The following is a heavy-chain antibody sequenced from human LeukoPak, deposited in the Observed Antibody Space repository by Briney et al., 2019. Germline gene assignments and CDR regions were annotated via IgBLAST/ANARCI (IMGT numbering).Heavy chain of an antibody. CDR1: GGTFSYYA. D-gene: IGHD3-22*01. V-gene: IGHV1-18*01. CDR2: ISAYNGNT. Sequence: ASVKVSCKASGGTFSYYAISWVRQAPGQGLEWMGWISAYNGNTNYAQKLQGRVTMTTDTSTSTAYMELRSLRSDDTAVYYCARVYRTQLYDSSGYYDYWGQGTLVTVSS. J-gene: IGHJ4*02. CDR3: ARVYRTQLYDSSGYYDY.